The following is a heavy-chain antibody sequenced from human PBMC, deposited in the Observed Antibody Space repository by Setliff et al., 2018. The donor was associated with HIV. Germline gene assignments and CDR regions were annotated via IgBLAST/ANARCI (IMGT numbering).Heavy chain of an antibody. CDR3: TGPAMAAAGPLEYYYYYGMDV. J-gene: IGHJ6*02. CDR2: TSFRGST. CDR1: GGSASNSRYY. D-gene: IGHD6-13*01. Sequence: SETLSLTCTVSGGSASNSRYYWAWIRQPPGKGLEYIGTTSFRGSTSYNPSLKSRVTISLDTSKSQFSLNLNSVTAADAAVYYCTGPAMAAAGPLEYYYYYGMDVWGQGTTVTVSS. V-gene: IGHV4-39*01.